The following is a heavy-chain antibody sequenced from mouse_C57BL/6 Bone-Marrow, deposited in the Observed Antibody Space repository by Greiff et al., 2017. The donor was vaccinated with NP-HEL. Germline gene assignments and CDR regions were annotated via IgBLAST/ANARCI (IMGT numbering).Heavy chain of an antibody. D-gene: IGHD1-1*01. CDR2: IRSKSSNYAT. J-gene: IGHJ2*01. V-gene: IGHV10-3*01. CDR1: GFTFNTYA. CDR3: VREGVAKGRYYFDY. Sequence: EVMLVESGGGLVQPKGSLKLSCAASGFTFNTYAMHWVRQAPGKGLEWVARIRSKSSNYATYYADSVKDRFTISRDDSQSMLYLQMNNLKTEDTAMYYCVREGVAKGRYYFDYWGQGTTLTVSS.